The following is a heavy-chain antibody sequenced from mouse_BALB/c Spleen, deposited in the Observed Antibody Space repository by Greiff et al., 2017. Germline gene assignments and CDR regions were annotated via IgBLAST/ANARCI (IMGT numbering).Heavy chain of an antibody. Sequence: EVKLQESGPSLVKPSQTLSLTCSVTGDSITSGYWNWIRKFPGNKLEYMGYISYSGSTYYNPSLKSRISITRDTSKNQYYLQLNSVTTEDTATYYCARRGTGYDGGFAYWGQGTLVTVSA. CDR2: ISYSGST. J-gene: IGHJ3*01. CDR1: GDSITSGY. V-gene: IGHV3-8*02. CDR3: ARRGTGYDGGFAY. D-gene: IGHD2-12*01.